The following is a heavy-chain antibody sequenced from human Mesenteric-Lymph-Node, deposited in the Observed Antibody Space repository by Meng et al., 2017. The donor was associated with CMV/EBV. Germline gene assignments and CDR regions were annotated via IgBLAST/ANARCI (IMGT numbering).Heavy chain of an antibody. CDR2: ISGSGGST. Sequence: ASGFTFSSYHMIWVRQAPGKGLEWVSAISGSGGSTYYADSVKGRFTISRDNSKNTLYLQMNSLRAEDTAVYYCAKDIVVVPAATDYWGQGTLVTVSS. D-gene: IGHD2-2*01. V-gene: IGHV3-23*01. J-gene: IGHJ4*02. CDR1: GFTFSSYH. CDR3: AKDIVVVPAATDY.